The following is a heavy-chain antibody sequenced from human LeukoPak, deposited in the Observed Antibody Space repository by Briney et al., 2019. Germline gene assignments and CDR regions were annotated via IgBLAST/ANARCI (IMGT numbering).Heavy chain of an antibody. V-gene: IGHV4-59*01. CDR3: ARGIRFDP. J-gene: IGHJ5*02. Sequence: SETLSLTCTLSGGSISSNYWSWIRQPPGKGLEWIGYIYYRGSTNYNASLKSRVTISLDTSKNQFSLKLSSMTAADTAVYYCARGIRFDPWGQGTLVTVSS. CDR2: IYYRGST. CDR1: GGSISSNY.